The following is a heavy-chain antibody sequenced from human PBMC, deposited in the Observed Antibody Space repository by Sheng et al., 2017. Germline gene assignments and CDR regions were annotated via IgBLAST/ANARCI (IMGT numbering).Heavy chain of an antibody. CDR1: GYTLTSYN. CDR2: INPSGGST. CDR3: ARLNVGASALDY. Sequence: QVQLVQSGAEVKKPGASVKVSCKASGYTLTSYNIHWVRQAPGQGLEWMGIINPSGGSTSYAQKFQDRVTMTRDTSTSTVYMELTSLRSDDTALYYCARLNVGASALDYWGREPGLRLL. V-gene: IGHV1-46*01. J-gene: IGHJ4*03. D-gene: IGHD1-26*01.